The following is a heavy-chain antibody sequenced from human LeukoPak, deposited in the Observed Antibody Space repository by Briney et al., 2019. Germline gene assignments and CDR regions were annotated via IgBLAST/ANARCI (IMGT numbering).Heavy chain of an antibody. CDR1: GFTFSGYF. V-gene: IGHV3-11*06. J-gene: IGHJ4*02. Sequence: GGSVRLSCAASGFTFSGYFMNWIRQAPGKGLEWVSYISPGSDYTNYADSVKGRFTISRDNAKNSLYLQMNSLRAEDTAVYFCARSGYSGYDPDYWGQGTLVSASS. CDR3: ARSGYSGYDPDY. D-gene: IGHD5-12*01. CDR2: ISPGSDYT.